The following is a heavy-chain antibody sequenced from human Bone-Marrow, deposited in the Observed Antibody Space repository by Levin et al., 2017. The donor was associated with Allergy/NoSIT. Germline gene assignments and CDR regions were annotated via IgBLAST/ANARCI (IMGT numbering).Heavy chain of an antibody. CDR2: IYYSGST. D-gene: IGHD1-7*01. CDR3: ARGANWNSDAFDI. V-gene: IGHV4-59*01. J-gene: IGHJ3*02. Sequence: SETLSLTCTVSGGSISSYYWSWIRQPPGKGLEWIGYIYYSGSTNYNPSLKSRVTISVDTSKNQFSLKLSSVTAADTAVYYCARGANWNSDAFDIWGQGTMVTVSS. CDR1: GGSISSYY.